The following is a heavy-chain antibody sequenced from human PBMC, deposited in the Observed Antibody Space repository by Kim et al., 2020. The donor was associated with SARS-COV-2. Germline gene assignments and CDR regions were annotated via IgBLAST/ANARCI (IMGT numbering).Heavy chain of an antibody. Sequence: YNPSLKSRVTISVDTSKNQFSLKLSSVTAADTAVYYCARGHYDSSGHFDYWGQGTLVTVSS. CDR3: ARGHYDSSGHFDY. J-gene: IGHJ4*02. D-gene: IGHD3-22*01. V-gene: IGHV4-34*01.